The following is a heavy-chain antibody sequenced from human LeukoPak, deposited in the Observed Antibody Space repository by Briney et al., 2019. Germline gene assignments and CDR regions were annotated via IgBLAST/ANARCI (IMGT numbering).Heavy chain of an antibody. V-gene: IGHV1-58*02. CDR2: IVVGSGNT. CDR3: ARGRGTSGTNRDFYYYYYMDV. J-gene: IGHJ6*03. D-gene: IGHD2-2*01. Sequence: SVKVSCKASGFTFTSSAMQWVRQARGQRLEWIGWIVVGSGNTNYAQKFQERVTITRDMSTSTAYMELSSLRYDDLAVFYCARGRGTSGTNRDFYYYYYMDVWGKGTTVTVSS. CDR1: GFTFTSSA.